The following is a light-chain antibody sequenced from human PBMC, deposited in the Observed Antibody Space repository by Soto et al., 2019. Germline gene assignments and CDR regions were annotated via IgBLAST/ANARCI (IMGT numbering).Light chain of an antibody. CDR2: GAS. J-gene: IGKJ1*01. CDR3: HQRQSWPRT. CDR1: PSVCSGY. V-gene: IGKV3D-20*02. Sequence: EIVLTQYPDTLSLSPGERATLSCRASPSVCSGYLAWYQQKPGQAPRLLIYGASSRATGIPDRFSGSGSGTDFTLTISDVKPEDVALSYCHQRQSWPRTVGQGTKVDIK.